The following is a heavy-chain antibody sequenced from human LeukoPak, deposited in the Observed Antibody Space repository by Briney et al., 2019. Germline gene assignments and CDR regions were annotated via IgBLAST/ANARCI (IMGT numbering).Heavy chain of an antibody. CDR2: IGTAGDT. CDR3: ARGLKGLYGMDV. V-gene: IGHV3-13*01. J-gene: IGHJ6*02. CDR1: GFTFSSYD. Sequence: GGSLRLSCAASGFTFSSYDMHWVRQATGKGLEWVSAIGTAGDTYYPGSVKGRFTISRENAKNSLYLQMNSLRAGDTAVYYCARGLKGLYGMDVWGQGTTVTVSS.